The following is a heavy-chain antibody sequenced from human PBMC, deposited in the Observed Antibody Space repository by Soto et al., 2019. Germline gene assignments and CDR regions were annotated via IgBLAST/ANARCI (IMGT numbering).Heavy chain of an antibody. V-gene: IGHV1-69*01. D-gene: IGHD6-13*01. CDR3: AGVVGLNVGIAVRYNNYAMDV. CDR1: GGTFSSYA. CDR2: IIPNFGTA. Sequence: QVQLMQSGAEVKKPGSSVKVSCKASGGTFSSYAISWVRQAPGQGLEWTGGIIPNFGTANYAQKFQDRVTITAVASTSTAYMELCSLRPKETAVYYCAGVVGLNVGIAVRYNNYAMDVWGQGTTVTVSS. J-gene: IGHJ6*02.